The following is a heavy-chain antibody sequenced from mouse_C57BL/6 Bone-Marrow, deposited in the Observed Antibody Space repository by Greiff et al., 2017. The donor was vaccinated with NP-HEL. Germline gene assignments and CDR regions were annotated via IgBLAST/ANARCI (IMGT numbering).Heavy chain of an antibody. CDR2: IDPNSGGT. CDR1: GYTFTSYW. CDR3: ASITTVVATLYWYFDV. Sequence: QVQLQQPGAELVKPGASVKLSCKASGYTFTSYWMHWVKQRPGRGLEWIGRIDPNSGGTKYNEKFKSKATLTVDKPSSTAYMQLSSLTSEDSAVYYCASITTVVATLYWYFDVWGTGTTVTVSS. J-gene: IGHJ1*03. D-gene: IGHD1-1*01. V-gene: IGHV1-72*01.